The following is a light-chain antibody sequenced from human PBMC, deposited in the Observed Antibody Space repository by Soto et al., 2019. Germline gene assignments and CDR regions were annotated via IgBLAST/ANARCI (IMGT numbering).Light chain of an antibody. CDR3: QQSYSSPLS. CDR2: AAS. Sequence: DIQMTQSPSSLSVSVGDRVTITCRASQNIFIYLNWYQQKPGTAPKVLIYAASSLQSGVPSRFSGRGSGTDFTLTISSLQPEDFATYYCQQSYSSPLSFGGGTKVEIK. CDR1: QNIFIY. V-gene: IGKV1-39*01. J-gene: IGKJ4*01.